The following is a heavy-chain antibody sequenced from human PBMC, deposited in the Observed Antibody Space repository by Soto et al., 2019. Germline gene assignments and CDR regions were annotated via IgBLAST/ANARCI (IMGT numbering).Heavy chain of an antibody. CDR3: ARDTSGWSLNGLDV. D-gene: IGHD6-19*01. J-gene: IGHJ6*02. CDR2: IHPGGGSA. CDR1: GSAITRYY. V-gene: IGHV1-46*01. Sequence: QVDLVQSGAEVKKPGASVTISCKASGSAITRYYIHWVRQAPGRGLEWMGIIHPGGGSASYAQRFKDRVTIDKDTSTGTVYMDLRSLRTEDTAVYYCARDTSGWSLNGLDVWGQGTTVNVSS.